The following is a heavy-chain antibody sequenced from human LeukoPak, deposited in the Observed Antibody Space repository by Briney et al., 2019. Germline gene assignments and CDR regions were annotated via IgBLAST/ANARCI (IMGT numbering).Heavy chain of an antibody. V-gene: IGHV3-23*01. D-gene: IGHD3-9*01. CDR3: ARGFESNYYYGMDV. CDR2: IGDTT. CDR1: GFTFSTYA. Sequence: GGSLRLSCAASGFTFSTYAMSWVRQAPGKGLEWVSAIGDTTYYADSVKGRFTISRDNSKNTLYFQMNSLRAEDTAVYYCARGFESNYYYGMDVWGQGTTVTVSS. J-gene: IGHJ6*02.